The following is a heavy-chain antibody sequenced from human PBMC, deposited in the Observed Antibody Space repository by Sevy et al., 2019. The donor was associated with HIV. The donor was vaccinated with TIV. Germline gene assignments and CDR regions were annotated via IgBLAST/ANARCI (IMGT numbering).Heavy chain of an antibody. CDR3: ATSRSGYFDSSGYFIY. CDR2: IYPDDSDT. J-gene: IGHJ4*02. D-gene: IGHD3-22*01. Sequence: GESLKISCKGSGYSFTSHWLGWVRHMPGKGLEWMGIIYPDDSDTNYSPSFQGQVTFSAAKSIGTAYLQWSILKASDTAMYYCATSRSGYFDSSGYFIYWGQGTLVTVSS. V-gene: IGHV5-51*01. CDR1: GYSFTSHW.